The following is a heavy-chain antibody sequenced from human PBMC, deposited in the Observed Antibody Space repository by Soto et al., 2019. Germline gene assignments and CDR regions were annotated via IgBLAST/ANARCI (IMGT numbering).Heavy chain of an antibody. Sequence: SETLSLTCAVSGGSISSYYWSWIRQPPGKGLEWIGYIYYSGSTNYNPSLKSRVTISVDTSKNQFSLKLSSVTAADTAVYYCARVYALGYCSGGSCYSRALFYYWAQGTLVPVSS. J-gene: IGHJ4*02. V-gene: IGHV4-59*01. CDR3: ARVYALGYCSGGSCYSRALFYY. CDR2: IYYSGST. D-gene: IGHD2-15*01. CDR1: GGSISSYY.